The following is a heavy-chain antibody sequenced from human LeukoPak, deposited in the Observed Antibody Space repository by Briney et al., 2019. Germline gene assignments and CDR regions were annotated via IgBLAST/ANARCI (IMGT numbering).Heavy chain of an antibody. Sequence: GGSLRLSCVASGFTFRSYWMHWVRQAPGKGLEWVSRINGDGRSTAYADSVRGRFTISRDNAKNTLYLQVNSLRAEDTALYYCARDQLYCSGGYCYFDSWGQGTLVTVSS. CDR2: INGDGRST. CDR1: GFTFRSYW. CDR3: ARDQLYCSGGYCYFDS. D-gene: IGHD2-15*01. J-gene: IGHJ4*02. V-gene: IGHV3-74*01.